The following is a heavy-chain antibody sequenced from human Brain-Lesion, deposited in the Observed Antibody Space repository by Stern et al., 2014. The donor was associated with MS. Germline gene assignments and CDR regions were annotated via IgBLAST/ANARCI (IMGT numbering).Heavy chain of an antibody. V-gene: IGHV1-2*04. CDR1: GYTFTDYF. J-gene: IGHJ6*02. D-gene: IGHD4-23*01. CDR2: ITAYSGDT. CDR3: ARVPGGVFGGMDV. Sequence: VQLVESGAEVKKPGASVKVSCKASGYTFTDYFMHWVRQAPGQGLEWLGWITAYSGDTKYAQKLQGWVTMTRDTSISTAYMELSSLRSDDTAVYYCARVPGGVFGGMDVWGQGTPVP.